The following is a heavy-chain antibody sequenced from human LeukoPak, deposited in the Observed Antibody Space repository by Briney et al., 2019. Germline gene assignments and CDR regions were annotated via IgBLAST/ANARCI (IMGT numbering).Heavy chain of an antibody. CDR1: GFTFRHAW. Sequence: PGGSLRLSCAASGFTFRHAWMNWVRQAPGKGLEWVGRIKANTDGGTSDYAAPVKRQFTLSRDDSNNRLYLQMKRLKTDDKGVYYCNTEMDYYDSRGYYSLRPFDFWGQGTLVTVSS. D-gene: IGHD3-22*01. CDR2: IKANTDGGTS. CDR3: NTEMDYYDSRGYYSLRPFDF. J-gene: IGHJ4*02. V-gene: IGHV3-15*01.